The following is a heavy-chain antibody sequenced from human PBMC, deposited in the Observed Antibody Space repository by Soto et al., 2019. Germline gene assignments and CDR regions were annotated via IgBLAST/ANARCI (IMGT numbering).Heavy chain of an antibody. CDR2: IDPSDSYT. D-gene: IGHD3-10*01. V-gene: IGHV5-10-1*01. Sequence: GESLKISCKGSGYSFTSYWISWVRQMPGKGLEWMGRIDPSDSYTNYSPSFQGHVTISADKSISTAYLQGSSLKASDTAMYYCARRRGSYYNENRSNWFDPWGQGTLVTVSS. J-gene: IGHJ5*02. CDR1: GYSFTSYW. CDR3: ARRRGSYYNENRSNWFDP.